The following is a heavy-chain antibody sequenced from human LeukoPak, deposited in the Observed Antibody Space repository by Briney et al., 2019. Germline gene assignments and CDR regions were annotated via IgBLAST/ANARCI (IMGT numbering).Heavy chain of an antibody. J-gene: IGHJ5*02. CDR3: ARESHNYYDSSGYRNWFDP. V-gene: IGHV4-61*08. D-gene: IGHD3-22*01. CDR1: GDSMNSSGYY. CDR2: IYYSGST. Sequence: PSETLSLTCTVSGDSMNSSGYYWGWIRQPPGKDLEWIGYIYYSGSTNYNPSLKSRVTISVDTSKNQFSLKLSSVTAADTAVYYCARESHNYYDSSGYRNWFDPWGQGTLVTVSS.